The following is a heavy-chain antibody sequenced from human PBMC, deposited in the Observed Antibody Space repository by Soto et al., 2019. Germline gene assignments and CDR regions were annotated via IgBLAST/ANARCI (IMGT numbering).Heavy chain of an antibody. V-gene: IGHV4-59*08. CDR2: IYYSGST. J-gene: IGHJ6*02. CDR1: GGSISSYY. D-gene: IGHD3-10*01. Sequence: XETLSLTCTVSGGSISSYYWSWIRQPPGKGLEWIGYIYYSGSTNYNPSLKSRVTIAVDSSKNQFSLKLSSVTAADTAVYYCARHPNYYYGSGSSYYYYYYGMDVWGQGTTVTVSS. CDR3: ARHPNYYYGSGSSYYYYYYGMDV.